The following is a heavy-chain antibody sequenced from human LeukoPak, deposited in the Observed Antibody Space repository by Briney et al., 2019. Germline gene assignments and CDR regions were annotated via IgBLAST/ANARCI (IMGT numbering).Heavy chain of an antibody. Sequence: APVKVSCKASGYTFTSYAMHWVRQAPGQRLEWMGWINAGNGNTKYPQEFQGRVTITRDTSASTAYMELSSLRSEDMAVYYCARGFYYDSSGPADYWGQGTLVTVSS. CDR1: GYTFTSYA. D-gene: IGHD3-22*01. J-gene: IGHJ4*02. CDR3: ARGFYYDSSGPADY. V-gene: IGHV1-3*03. CDR2: INAGNGNT.